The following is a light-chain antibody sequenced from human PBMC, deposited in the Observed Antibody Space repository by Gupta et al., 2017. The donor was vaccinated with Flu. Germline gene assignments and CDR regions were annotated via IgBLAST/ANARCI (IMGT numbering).Light chain of an antibody. J-gene: IGLJ2*01. CDR2: GVT. CDR3: CSYAGTFTFV. Sequence: PGQSVTISCTGTSSDVGNYDYVSWYQQHPGKAPKLMIYGVTKRPSGVPDRFSGSKSGNTASLAISGLQAEDEANYYCCSYAGTFTFVFGGG. CDR1: SSDVGNYDY. V-gene: IGLV2-11*03.